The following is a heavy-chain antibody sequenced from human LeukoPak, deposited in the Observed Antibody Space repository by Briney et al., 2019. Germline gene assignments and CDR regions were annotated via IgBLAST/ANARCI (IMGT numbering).Heavy chain of an antibody. CDR2: ISSSSSTI. J-gene: IGHJ4*02. CDR1: GFTFSSYS. CDR3: ASGPAYYYGSGSFPSFFDY. Sequence: GGSLRLSCAASGFTFSSYSMNWVRQAPGKGLEWVSYISSSSSTIYYADSVKGRFTISRDNAKNSLYLQMNSLRAEDTAVYYCASGPAYYYGSGSFPSFFDYWGQGTLVTVSS. V-gene: IGHV3-48*04. D-gene: IGHD3-10*01.